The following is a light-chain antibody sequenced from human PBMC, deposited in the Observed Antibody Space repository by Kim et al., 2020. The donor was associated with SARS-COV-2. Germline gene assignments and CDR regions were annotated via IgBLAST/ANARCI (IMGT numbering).Light chain of an antibody. CDR3: QQANSFPVT. V-gene: IGKV1-12*01. J-gene: IGKJ5*01. CDR1: RGISSC. CDR2: TAA. Sequence: ASVGDRVTITCRASRGISSCLAWYQQKTGKAPKLLIYTAATLQSGVPSRLSGSGSGTNFTLIISSLQPEDFATYFCQQANSFPVTFGQGTRLEIK.